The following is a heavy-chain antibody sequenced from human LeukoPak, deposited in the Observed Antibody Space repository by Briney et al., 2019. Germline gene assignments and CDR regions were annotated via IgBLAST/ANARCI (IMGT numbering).Heavy chain of an antibody. V-gene: IGHV3-21*01. CDR2: ISSRSSYI. CDR3: AREDDWNYEDF. D-gene: IGHD1-7*01. J-gene: IGHJ4*02. CDR1: GFTFSSYR. Sequence: GGSLRLSCAASGFTFSSYRMNWVRQAPGKGLEWVSSISSRSSYIYYADSVKGRFTISRDNAQNSLYLQMNSLRAEDTAIYFCAREDDWNYEDFWGQGTLVTVSS.